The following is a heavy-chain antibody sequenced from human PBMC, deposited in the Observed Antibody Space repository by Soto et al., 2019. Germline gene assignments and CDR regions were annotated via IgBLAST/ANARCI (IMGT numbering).Heavy chain of an antibody. V-gene: IGHV4-39*01. J-gene: IGHJ6*02. CDR3: VRHSGAGSANYLGMDV. D-gene: IGHD1-26*01. Sequence: QLQLQQSGPGLVKPSETLSLTCTVSGGPISTNDYHWGWIRQPPGEGLDWIASIFYTGTTYYKSSLRSRLTLAIDTSKMQFSLQLSSVTDTDTAIYYCVRHSGAGSANYLGMDVWGQGTKVTVSS. CDR2: IFYTGTT. CDR1: GGPISTNDYH.